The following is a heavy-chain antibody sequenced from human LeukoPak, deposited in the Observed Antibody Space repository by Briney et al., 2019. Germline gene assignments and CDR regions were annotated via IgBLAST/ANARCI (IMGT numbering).Heavy chain of an antibody. Sequence: ASVKVSCKASGYTFTSYDINWVRQATGQGLEWMGWMNPNSGNTGYAQKFQGRVTITRNTSISTAYMELSRLRSDDTAVYYCARELGIYYDSSGPFDIWGQGTMVIVSS. CDR1: GYTFTSYD. V-gene: IGHV1-8*03. D-gene: IGHD3-22*01. CDR2: MNPNSGNT. CDR3: ARELGIYYDSSGPFDI. J-gene: IGHJ3*02.